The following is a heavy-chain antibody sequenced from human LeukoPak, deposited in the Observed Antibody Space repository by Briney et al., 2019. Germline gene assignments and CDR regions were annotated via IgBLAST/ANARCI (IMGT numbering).Heavy chain of an antibody. D-gene: IGHD5-24*01. V-gene: IGHV1-3*01. J-gene: IGHJ4*02. Sequence: ASVKVSCKASGYSFSTYTMHWVRQAPGQRLEWMGWINAGNGSTKYSQNFQGRVTITRDTSANTAYMEMSSLRSEDTAVYYCAREIDRDDYNRFFDYWGQGTLVSVSS. CDR2: INAGNGST. CDR3: AREIDRDDYNRFFDY. CDR1: GYSFSTYT.